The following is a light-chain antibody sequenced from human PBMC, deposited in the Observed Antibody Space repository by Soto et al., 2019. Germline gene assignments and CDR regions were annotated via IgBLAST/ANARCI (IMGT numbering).Light chain of an antibody. V-gene: IGKV1-5*01. CDR3: QKYNSYSQT. Sequence: DIQMTPSHSTLSTSVVARVTITFRASQSVIYWLALYQKKPGKAPNLLIYDASILASGVPSRFSGRGSGTEFTLTINSLQPEDFATYYCQKYNSYSQTFGQGTKVDIK. J-gene: IGKJ1*01. CDR1: QSVIYW. CDR2: DAS.